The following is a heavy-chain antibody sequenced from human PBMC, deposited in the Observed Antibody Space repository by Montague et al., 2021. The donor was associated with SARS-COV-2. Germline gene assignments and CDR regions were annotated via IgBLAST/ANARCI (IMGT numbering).Heavy chain of an antibody. CDR2: IYYSGST. V-gene: IGHV4-39*01. J-gene: IGHJ6*02. D-gene: IGHD5-12*01. CDR3: ASLNIVARTDYYYGTDV. Sequence: SETRSLTCTVSGDSISTSQYYWGWICQPPGKGLEWIGTIYYSGSTYYNLSLKSPVTISEDTSKNQFSLRLSSVTAADTAVYYCASLNIVARTDYYYGTDVWGRGTTVTVSS. CDR1: GDSISTSQYY.